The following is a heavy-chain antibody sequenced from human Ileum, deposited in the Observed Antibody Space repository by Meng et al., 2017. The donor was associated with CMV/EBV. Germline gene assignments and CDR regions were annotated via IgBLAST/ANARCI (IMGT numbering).Heavy chain of an antibody. J-gene: IGHJ4*02. Sequence: EVPLVGLGGGLVKPGGSLRLSCAASEFIFKTYDMYWVRQAPGKGLEWVSSIGRSGTDVAYADPVEGRFTISRDKNSLYLEMKSLRADDTAVYYCLTDPNWGAFWGQGTLVTVSS. CDR3: LTDPNWGAF. D-gene: IGHD1-26*01. V-gene: IGHV3-21*01. CDR1: EFIFKTYD. CDR2: IGRSGTDV.